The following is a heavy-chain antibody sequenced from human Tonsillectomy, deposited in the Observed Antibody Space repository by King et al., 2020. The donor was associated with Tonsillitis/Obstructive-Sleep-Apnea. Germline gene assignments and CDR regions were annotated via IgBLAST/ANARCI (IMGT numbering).Heavy chain of an antibody. CDR3: AREAGESIVLIPAATFDY. D-gene: IGHD2-2*01. Sequence: QLVQSGAEVKKPGASVKVSCKASGYTFTGYYMHWVRQAPGQGLEWMGWINPNTGGTDYAQNFQGRVTMTRDTSFNTAYMELSRLRSDDRAVYYCAREAGESIVLIPAATFDYWGQGTLVTVSS. V-gene: IGHV1-2*02. CDR1: GYTFTGYY. CDR2: INPNTGGT. J-gene: IGHJ4*02.